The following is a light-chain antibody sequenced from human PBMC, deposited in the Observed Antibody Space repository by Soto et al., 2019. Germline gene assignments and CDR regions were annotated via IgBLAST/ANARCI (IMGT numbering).Light chain of an antibody. CDR2: VAS. Sequence: DLQMTQSPSSLSASVGDRVTITCRASQSISNYLNWYQQRPGKAPVLLIYVASSLQSGVPSRFRGSGSGTDFTLTISSLQPEDFATYYCQQTYSTLWTFGQGTKVEIK. J-gene: IGKJ1*01. CDR1: QSISNY. CDR3: QQTYSTLWT. V-gene: IGKV1-39*01.